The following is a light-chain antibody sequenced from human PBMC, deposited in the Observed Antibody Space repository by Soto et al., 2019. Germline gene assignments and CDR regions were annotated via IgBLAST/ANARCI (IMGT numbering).Light chain of an antibody. CDR3: HQYNNWPPWT. CDR1: QSVGSN. CDR2: GAS. Sequence: EIVMTQSPATLSVSPGERATLSCRASQSVGSNLAWYRQKPGQAPSLLIYGASTRATGIPARFSGSGSGTEFTLTISSLQSEDFAVYYCHQYNNWPPWTFGQGTNVEVK. V-gene: IGKV3-15*01. J-gene: IGKJ1*01.